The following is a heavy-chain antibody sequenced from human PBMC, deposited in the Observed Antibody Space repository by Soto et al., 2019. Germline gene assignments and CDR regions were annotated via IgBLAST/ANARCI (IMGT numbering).Heavy chain of an antibody. D-gene: IGHD4-17*01. Sequence: GGSLRLSCAASGFTFSNYIMHWVRQAPGKGLEWVAIILHDGNNKYYADSVKGRFTISRDNSKNTLYLQMNSLRAEDTAVYYCAKEMTVTTGFYYYYYYGMDVWGQGTTVTVSS. J-gene: IGHJ6*02. CDR1: GFTFSNYI. V-gene: IGHV3-30-3*01. CDR2: ILHDGNNK. CDR3: AKEMTVTTGFYYYYYYGMDV.